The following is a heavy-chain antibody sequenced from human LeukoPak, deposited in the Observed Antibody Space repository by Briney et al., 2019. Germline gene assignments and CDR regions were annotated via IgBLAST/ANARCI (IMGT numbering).Heavy chain of an antibody. CDR1: GGSISSSSYY. CDR3: ARRAGLFRKRAYFDY. V-gene: IGHV4-39*01. Sequence: PSETLSLTCTVSGGSISSSSYYLDWIRQPPGKGLEWIGTIYYSGSTDYNPSLKSRVTVSVDTSKNQFSLMLSSVTAADTAVYYCARRAGLFRKRAYFDYWGQGTLVTVSS. J-gene: IGHJ4*02. D-gene: IGHD1-14*01. CDR2: IYYSGST.